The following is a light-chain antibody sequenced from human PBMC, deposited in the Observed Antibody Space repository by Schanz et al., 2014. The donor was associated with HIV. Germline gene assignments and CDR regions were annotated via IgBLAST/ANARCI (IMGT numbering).Light chain of an antibody. Sequence: QSALTQPASVSGSPGQSITISCTGTSSDIGGYTYVSWYQQHPGKAPKLMIYGVNNRPSGVSIRFSGSKSGNTASLTISGLQAEDEADYYCTSYTISSTLVFGGGTKLTVL. J-gene: IGLJ2*01. CDR1: SSDIGGYTY. CDR3: TSYTISSTLV. CDR2: GVN. V-gene: IGLV2-14*03.